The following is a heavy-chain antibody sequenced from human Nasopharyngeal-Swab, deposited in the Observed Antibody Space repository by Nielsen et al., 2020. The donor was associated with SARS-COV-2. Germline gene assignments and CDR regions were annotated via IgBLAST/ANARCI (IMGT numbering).Heavy chain of an antibody. Sequence: SETLSLTCTVSGGSISSSSYYWGWIRQPPGKGLEWIGSIYYSGSTYYNPSLKRRVTISVDTSKNQFSLKLSSVTAADTAVYYCARHYSSGWWDLNAFDIWGQGTMVTVSS. D-gene: IGHD6-19*01. CDR2: IYYSGST. J-gene: IGHJ3*02. V-gene: IGHV4-39*01. CDR1: GGSISSSSYY. CDR3: ARHYSSGWWDLNAFDI.